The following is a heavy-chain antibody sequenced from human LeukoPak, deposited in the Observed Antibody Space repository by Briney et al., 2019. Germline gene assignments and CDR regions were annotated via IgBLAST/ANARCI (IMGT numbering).Heavy chain of an antibody. J-gene: IGHJ5*02. D-gene: IGHD2-2*01. CDR1: GFTFSSYG. CDR2: ISYDGSNK. Sequence: GGSLRLSCAASGFTFSSYGMHWVRQAPGKGLEWVAVISYDGSNKYYADSVKGRFTISRDNSKNTLYLQMNSLRAEDTAVYYCAKDIAPLSEDIVVVPAAWGQGTLVTVSS. V-gene: IGHV3-30*18. CDR3: AKDIAPLSEDIVVVPAA.